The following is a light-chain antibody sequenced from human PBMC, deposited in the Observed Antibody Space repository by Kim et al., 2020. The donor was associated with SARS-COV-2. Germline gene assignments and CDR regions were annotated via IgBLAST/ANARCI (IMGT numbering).Light chain of an antibody. Sequence: ASTGDRVTITCRATQGISSYLAWYQQKPGKAPKLLIYAASTLQSGVPSRFSGSGSGTDFTLTISCLQSEDFATYYCQQYYSYPWTFGQGTKVDIK. CDR2: AAS. V-gene: IGKV1-8*01. CDR3: QQYYSYPWT. J-gene: IGKJ1*01. CDR1: QGISSY.